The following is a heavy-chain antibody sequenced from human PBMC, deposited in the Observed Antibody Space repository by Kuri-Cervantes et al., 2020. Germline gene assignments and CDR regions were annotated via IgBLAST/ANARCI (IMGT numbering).Heavy chain of an antibody. Sequence: SETLSLTCTVSGGSIIIYHWSWIRQPAGKGLEWIGRIYSSGNTNYNPSLKSRVTISIDKSKSQFSLKLSSVTAADTAVYYCASLPYYDAAQRQGDAFDIWGQGTMVTVSS. CDR2: IYSSGNT. CDR3: ASLPYYDAAQRQGDAFDI. D-gene: IGHD3-22*01. CDR1: GGSIIIYH. V-gene: IGHV4-4*07. J-gene: IGHJ3*02.